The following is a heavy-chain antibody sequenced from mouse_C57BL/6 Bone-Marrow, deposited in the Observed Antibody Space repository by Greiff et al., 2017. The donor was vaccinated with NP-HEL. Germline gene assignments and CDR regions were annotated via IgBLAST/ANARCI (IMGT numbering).Heavy chain of an antibody. CDR2: ISSGSSTI. J-gene: IGHJ4*01. Sequence: EVQGVESGGGLVKPGGSLKLSCAASGFTFSDYGMHWVRQAPEKGLEWVAYISSGSSTIYYADTVKGRFTISRDNAKNTLFLQMTSLRSEDTAMYYCARRGLYYGYDGYAMDYWGQGTSVTVSS. CDR3: ARRGLYYGYDGYAMDY. V-gene: IGHV5-17*01. CDR1: GFTFSDYG. D-gene: IGHD2-2*01.